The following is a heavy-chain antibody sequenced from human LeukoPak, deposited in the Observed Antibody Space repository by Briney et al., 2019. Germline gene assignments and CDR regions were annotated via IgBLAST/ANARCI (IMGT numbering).Heavy chain of an antibody. CDR2: INAGNGNT. CDR1: GYTFTSYA. D-gene: IGHD6-13*01. J-gene: IGHJ4*02. Sequence: ASVKVSCKASGYTFTSYAMHWVRQAPGQRLEWMGWINAGNGNTKYSQKFQGRVTITRDTSASTAYMELSSLRSEDTAVYYCARGGRIAAAGPIDYWGQGTLVTVSS. V-gene: IGHV1-3*01. CDR3: ARGGRIAAAGPIDY.